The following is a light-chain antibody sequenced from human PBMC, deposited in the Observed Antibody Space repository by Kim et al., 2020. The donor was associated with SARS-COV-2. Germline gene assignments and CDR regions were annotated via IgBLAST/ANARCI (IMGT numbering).Light chain of an antibody. CDR1: QSISRS. CDR2: ESS. Sequence: ASVGHRVAFTCRASQSISRSVSWYPHKPGKAPTLLIFESSNLGGGVSSWFSGSGSVTEFTLTIYSVQPDDFATYYCQEYNGYSWIFGQGTKV. V-gene: IGKV1-5*01. J-gene: IGKJ1*01. CDR3: QEYNGYSWI.